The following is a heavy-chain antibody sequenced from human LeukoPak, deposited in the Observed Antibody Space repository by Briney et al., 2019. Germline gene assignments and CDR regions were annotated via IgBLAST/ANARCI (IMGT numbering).Heavy chain of an antibody. CDR3: ASEGTGGRIDY. CDR1: GGSISSYY. J-gene: IGHJ4*02. Sequence: SETLSLTCTVSGGSISSYYWSWIRQLPGKGLEWIGSIYYSGSTYYNPSLKSRVTISVDTSKNQFSLKLSSVTAADTAVYYCASEGTGGRIDYWGQGTLVTVSS. V-gene: IGHV4-59*12. D-gene: IGHD2-15*01. CDR2: IYYSGST.